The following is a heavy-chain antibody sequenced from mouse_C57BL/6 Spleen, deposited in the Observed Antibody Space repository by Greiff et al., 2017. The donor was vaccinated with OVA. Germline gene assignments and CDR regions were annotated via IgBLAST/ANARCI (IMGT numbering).Heavy chain of an antibody. CDR2: ISYDGSN. Sequence: VQLKESGPGLVKPSQSLSLTCSVTGYSITSGYYWNWIRQFPGNKLEWMGYISYDGSNNYNPSLKNRISITRDTSKNQFFLKLNSVTTEDTATYDCARDQGYYGIPVDYWGQGTTLTVSS. CDR1: GYSITSGYY. D-gene: IGHD2-1*01. CDR3: ARDQGYYGIPVDY. V-gene: IGHV3-6*01. J-gene: IGHJ2*01.